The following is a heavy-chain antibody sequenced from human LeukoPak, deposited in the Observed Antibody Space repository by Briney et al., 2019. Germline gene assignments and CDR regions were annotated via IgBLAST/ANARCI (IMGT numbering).Heavy chain of an antibody. V-gene: IGHV1-46*01. CDR3: ARGSVTTDASFDY. CDR2: ISPTGDSI. J-gene: IGHJ4*02. D-gene: IGHD4-17*01. Sequence: GASVKVSCKASGHTFTNYYIHWVRQAPGQGLEWMGKISPTGDSITYVQTFQGRVTLTTDTSTITVYMELSNLRSEDTSVYYCARGSVTTDASFDYWGQGTLVTVSS. CDR1: GHTFTNYY.